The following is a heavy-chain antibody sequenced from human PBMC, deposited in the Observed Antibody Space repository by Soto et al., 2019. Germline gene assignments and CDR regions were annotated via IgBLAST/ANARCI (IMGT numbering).Heavy chain of an antibody. CDR2: IIPVFGTA. CDR1: GYNFTNYG. J-gene: IGHJ6*02. Sequence: SVKVSCKASGYNFTNYGISWVRQAPGQGLEWIGGIIPVFGTATYAQKFKGRVTITAEESTSTAYMELSSLTSEDTAVYYCARFLGGAGSYYDGQNYNYYNGMDVWGQGTTVTVSS. V-gene: IGHV1-69*13. CDR3: ARFLGGAGSYYDGQNYNYYNGMDV. D-gene: IGHD3-10*01.